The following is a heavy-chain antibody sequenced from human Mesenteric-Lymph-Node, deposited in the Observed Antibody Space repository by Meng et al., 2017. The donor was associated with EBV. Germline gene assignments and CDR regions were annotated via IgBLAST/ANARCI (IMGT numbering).Heavy chain of an antibody. D-gene: IGHD5-12*01. CDR3: ARDGIMATIDGFDI. CDR2: IIPIFSTA. CDR1: GGTFISYD. V-gene: IGHV1-69*01. Sequence: QVQRVQSGAEVKKPGSSVKVSCKALGGTFISYDISWVRQAPGQGLEWVGGIIPIFSTANYAQKFQGRVTITADASTSTAYMELSSLRSEDTAVYYCARDGIMATIDGFDIWGQGTMVTVSS. J-gene: IGHJ3*02.